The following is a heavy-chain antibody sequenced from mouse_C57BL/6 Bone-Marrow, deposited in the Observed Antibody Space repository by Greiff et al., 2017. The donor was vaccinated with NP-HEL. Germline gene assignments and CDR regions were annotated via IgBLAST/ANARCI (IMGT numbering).Heavy chain of an antibody. CDR2: IDPETGGT. D-gene: IGHD2-12*01. CDR1: GYTFTDYE. Sequence: QVQLKESGAELVRPGASVTLSCKASGYTFTDYEMPWVKQTPVHGLEWIGAIDPETGGTAYNQKFKGKATLTVDKSSSTAYMELRSLTSEDSAVFYCSRLRRGFACRGPGALVTVA. J-gene: IGHJ3*01. V-gene: IGHV1-15*01. CDR3: SRLRRGFAC.